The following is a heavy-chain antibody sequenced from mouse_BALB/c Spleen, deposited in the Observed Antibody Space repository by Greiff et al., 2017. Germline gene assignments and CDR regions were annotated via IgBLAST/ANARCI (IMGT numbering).Heavy chain of an antibody. CDR2: ISYSGST. CDR1: GDSITSGY. CDR3: ARRGYDGYYPWFAY. J-gene: IGHJ3*01. V-gene: IGHV3-8*02. Sequence: DVKLQESGPSLVKPSQTLSLTCSVTGDSITSGYWNWIRKFPGNKLEYMGYISYSGSTYYNPSLKSRISITRDTSKNQYYLQLNSVTTEDTATYYCARRGYDGYYPWFAYWGQGTLVTVSA. D-gene: IGHD2-3*01.